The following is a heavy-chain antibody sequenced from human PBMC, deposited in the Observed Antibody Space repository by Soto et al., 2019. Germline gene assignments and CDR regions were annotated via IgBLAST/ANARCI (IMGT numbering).Heavy chain of an antibody. Sequence: QVQLVESGGGVVQPGRSLRLSCAASGFTFSSYGMHWVRQAPGKGLEWVAVIWYDGSNKYYADSVKGRFTISRDNSKKTMYRQKNSPRAEDTAVYYCAGDGSSSWYGGGQGFDPWGQGTLVTVSS. D-gene: IGHD6-13*01. V-gene: IGHV3-33*01. CDR3: AGDGSSSWYGGGQGFDP. CDR1: GFTFSSYG. J-gene: IGHJ5*02. CDR2: IWYDGSNK.